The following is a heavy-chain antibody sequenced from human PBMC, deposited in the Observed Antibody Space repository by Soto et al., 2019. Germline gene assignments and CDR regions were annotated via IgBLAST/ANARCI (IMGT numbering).Heavy chain of an antibody. CDR1: GDTFNFYS. V-gene: IGHV1-69*02. Sequence: QVQLVQSGAEVKRPGSSVKVSCKASGDTFNFYSINWVRQAPGLGLEWMGRVNPIVSMSNYAQKFQGRVTMTADNSTSTGYMELSSLRSEDTAIYYCESSYGSGYRAFDYWGQGALVTVSS. J-gene: IGHJ4*02. D-gene: IGHD3-10*01. CDR2: VNPIVSMS. CDR3: ESSYGSGYRAFDY.